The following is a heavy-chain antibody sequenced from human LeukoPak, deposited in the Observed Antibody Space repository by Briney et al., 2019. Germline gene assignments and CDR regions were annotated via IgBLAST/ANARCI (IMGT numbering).Heavy chain of an antibody. D-gene: IGHD2-15*01. CDR1: GFTFSGSA. V-gene: IGHV3-73*01. CDR2: IRSKANSYAT. J-gene: IGHJ4*02. Sequence: GGSLRLSCAASGFTFSGSAMHWVRQASGKGLEWVGRIRSKANSYATAYAASVKGRFTISRDDSKNTAYLQMNSLKTEDTAVYYCTRGYCSGGSCYNSDYWGQGTLVTVCS. CDR3: TRGYCSGGSCYNSDY.